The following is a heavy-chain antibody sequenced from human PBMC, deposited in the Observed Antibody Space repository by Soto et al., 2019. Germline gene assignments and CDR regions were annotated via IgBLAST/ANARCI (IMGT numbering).Heavy chain of an antibody. D-gene: IGHD1-26*01. J-gene: IGHJ4*02. CDR2: ISADNANT. Sequence: ASLKVYCKGSGYTCTNDGIHWVRTAPGQGLEWMGRISADNANTNYAQKLQRRVTMTTDTSTSTAYMELRSLRSDDTAVYSCARDGPSRGSYSAYWGQGTLVTVSS. CDR1: GYTCTNDG. V-gene: IGHV1-18*01. CDR3: ARDGPSRGSYSAY.